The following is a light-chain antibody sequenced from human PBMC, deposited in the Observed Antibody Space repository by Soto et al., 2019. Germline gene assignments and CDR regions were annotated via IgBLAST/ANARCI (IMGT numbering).Light chain of an antibody. CDR2: GAS. J-gene: IGKJ1*01. CDR3: QQYNNWPLS. CDR1: QSVSSN. V-gene: IGKV3-15*01. Sequence: ERVLMEAPAALSEKSIAVATLSLKTSQSVSSNLAWYQQKPGQAPRLLIYGASTRATGIPARFSGSASGTELTLTISSLQSEDFAVDYCQQYNNWPLSFAQGTRV.